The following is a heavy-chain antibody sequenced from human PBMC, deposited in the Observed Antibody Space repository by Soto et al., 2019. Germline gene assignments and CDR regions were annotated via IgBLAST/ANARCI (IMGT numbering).Heavy chain of an antibody. D-gene: IGHD3-22*01. Sequence: GASVKVSCKASGGTFSSYAISWVRQAPGQGPEWMGGITPIFGTANYAQKFQGRVTITADESTSTAYMELSSLRSEDTAVYYCARDGRDYYDSSGRDNWFDPWGQGTLVTVSS. CDR2: ITPIFGTA. CDR3: ARDGRDYYDSSGRDNWFDP. CDR1: GGTFSSYA. J-gene: IGHJ5*02. V-gene: IGHV1-69*13.